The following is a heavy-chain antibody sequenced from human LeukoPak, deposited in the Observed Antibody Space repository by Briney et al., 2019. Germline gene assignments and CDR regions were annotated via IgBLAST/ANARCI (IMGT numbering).Heavy chain of an antibody. CDR3: ARRGLAPKRYGYYYYYMDV. D-gene: IGHD6-19*01. Sequence: GGSLRLSCAASGFTFSSYAMHWVRQAPGKGLEYVSAISSNGGSTYYANSVKGRFTISRDNSKNTLYLQMGSLSAEDMAVYYCARRGLAPKRYGYYYYYMDVWGKGTTVTVSS. J-gene: IGHJ6*03. CDR1: GFTFSSYA. V-gene: IGHV3-64*01. CDR2: ISSNGGST.